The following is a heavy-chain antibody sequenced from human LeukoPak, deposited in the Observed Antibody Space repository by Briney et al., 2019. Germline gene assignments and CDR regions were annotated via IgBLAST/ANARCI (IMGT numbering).Heavy chain of an antibody. CDR1: GVTFSSYG. Sequence: PGGSLRLSCAASGVTFSSYGMHWVRQAPGKGLEWVTFIHYDGSNKYYADSVKGRFTISRDNSKNTLYLQMNSLRAEDTAVYYCARGKTYYDFWSGFDYWGQGTLVTVSS. V-gene: IGHV3-30*02. D-gene: IGHD3-3*01. J-gene: IGHJ4*02. CDR3: ARGKTYYDFWSGFDY. CDR2: IHYDGSNK.